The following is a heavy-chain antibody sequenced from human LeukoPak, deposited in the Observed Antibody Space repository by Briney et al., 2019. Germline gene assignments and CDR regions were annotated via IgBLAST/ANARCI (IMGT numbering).Heavy chain of an antibody. CDR2: ISDTGNT. CDR1: GFTLSSYA. Sequence: GGSLRLSCAASGFTLSSYAMSWVRQAPGKGLEWVSAISDTGNTYHADSVKGRFTISRDSSKNTLFLQMNSLRAEDTAVYYCAKDPYYDSSGYNDYWGQGTLVTVSS. J-gene: IGHJ4*02. D-gene: IGHD3-22*01. CDR3: AKDPYYDSSGYNDY. V-gene: IGHV3-23*01.